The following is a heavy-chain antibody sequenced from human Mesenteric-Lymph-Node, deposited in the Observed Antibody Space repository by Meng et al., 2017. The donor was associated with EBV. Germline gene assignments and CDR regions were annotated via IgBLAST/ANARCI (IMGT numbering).Heavy chain of an antibody. CDR1: GAPMCSSNW. CDR2: IYHSGST. V-gene: IGHV4-4*02. J-gene: IGHJ4*02. D-gene: IGHD3-10*01. Sequence: GRLKDSGPGLGKPSGNLSLPCAVSGAPMCSSNWWCWCRQHPGRRLEWIGEIYHSGSTNYNPSLKGRVTISVDKSKNQFSLKLSSVTAADTAVYYCARDLSGSRNRPFDYWCQGTLVTVCS. CDR3: ARDLSGSRNRPFDY.